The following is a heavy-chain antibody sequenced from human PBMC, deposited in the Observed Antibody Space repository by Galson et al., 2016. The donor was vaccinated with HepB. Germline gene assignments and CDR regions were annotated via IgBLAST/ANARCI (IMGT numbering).Heavy chain of an antibody. CDR2: IYYNGST. CDR1: SGSISSGGYY. Sequence: TLSLTCTVSSGSISSGGYYWSWIRQHPGKGLEWIGYIYYNGSTSYNPSLKSRVTISVDTSKNQFSLKLSSVTAADTAVYYCARWVVVAVAVNGRGAFDIWGQGTMVTVSS. CDR3: ARWVVVAVAVNGRGAFDI. D-gene: IGHD2-15*01. V-gene: IGHV4-31*03. J-gene: IGHJ3*02.